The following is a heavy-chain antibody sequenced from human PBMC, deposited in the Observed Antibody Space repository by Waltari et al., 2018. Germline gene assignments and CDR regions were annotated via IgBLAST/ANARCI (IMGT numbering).Heavy chain of an antibody. V-gene: IGHV1-24*01. CDR2: FDPEDGET. D-gene: IGHD3-10*01. CDR3: AALPGMYYYGSGSLNWFDP. J-gene: IGHJ5*02. CDR1: GYTLTELS. Sequence: QVQLVQSGAEVKKPGASVKVSCKVSGYTLTELSMHWVRQAPGKGLEWMGGFDPEDGETIYAQKFQGRVTMTEDTSTDTAYMELSSLRSEDTAVYYCAALPGMYYYGSGSLNWFDPWGQGTLVTVSS.